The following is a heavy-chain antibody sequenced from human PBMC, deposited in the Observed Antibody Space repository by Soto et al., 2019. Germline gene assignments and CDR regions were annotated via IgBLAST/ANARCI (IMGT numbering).Heavy chain of an antibody. D-gene: IGHD3-9*01. CDR3: ARFMNYDILTGDTYNWFDP. CDR1: GYSFTSYW. J-gene: IGHJ5*02. CDR2: IYPGDSDT. Sequence: GESLKISCKGSGYSFTSYWIGWVRQMPGKGLEWMGIIYPGDSDTRYSPSFQGQVTISADKSISTAYLQWSSLKASDTAMYYCARFMNYDILTGDTYNWFDPWGQGTLVTSP. V-gene: IGHV5-51*01.